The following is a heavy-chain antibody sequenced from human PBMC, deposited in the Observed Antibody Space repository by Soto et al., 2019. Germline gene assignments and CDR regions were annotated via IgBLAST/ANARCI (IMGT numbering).Heavy chain of an antibody. CDR1: GFTFSSYA. CDR2: ISYYGSNK. J-gene: IGHJ4*02. CDR3: ARDTGIYNYGYGPLAY. V-gene: IGHV3-30-3*01. Sequence: GSLRLSCAASGFTFSSYAMHWVRQAPGKGLEWVAVISYYGSNKYYADSVKGRFTISRDNSKNTLYLQMNSLRAEDTAVYYCARDTGIYNYGYGPLAYLGQGNLVNASS. D-gene: IGHD5-18*01.